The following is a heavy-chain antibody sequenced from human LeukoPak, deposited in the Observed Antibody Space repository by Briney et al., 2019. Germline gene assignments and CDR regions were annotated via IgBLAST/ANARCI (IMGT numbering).Heavy chain of an antibody. V-gene: IGHV4-31*03. CDR2: IYYSGST. J-gene: IGHJ4*02. CDR1: GGSISSGGYY. CDR3: ARSRGSRTGHDY. D-gene: IGHD3-16*01. Sequence: SETLSLTCTVSGGSISSGGYYWSWIRQHPGKGLEWIGYIYYSGSTYYNPSLKSRVTIPVDTSKNQFSLKLSSVTAADTAVYYCARSRGSRTGHDYWGQGTLVTVSS.